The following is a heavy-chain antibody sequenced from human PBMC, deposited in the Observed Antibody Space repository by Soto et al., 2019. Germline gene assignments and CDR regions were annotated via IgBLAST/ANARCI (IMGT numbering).Heavy chain of an antibody. CDR2: IYYSGNT. J-gene: IGHJ3*02. CDR1: GGSISSYY. Sequence: SETLSLTCTVSGGSISSYYWNWIRQPPGKGLEWIGNIYYSGNTNYNPSLESRVTISIDTSKNQFSLRLNSVTAADTAVYFCARRGYCTSASCPIGAFDSWGQGTMVTVSS. D-gene: IGHD2-2*01. CDR3: ARRGYCTSASCPIGAFDS. V-gene: IGHV4-59*08.